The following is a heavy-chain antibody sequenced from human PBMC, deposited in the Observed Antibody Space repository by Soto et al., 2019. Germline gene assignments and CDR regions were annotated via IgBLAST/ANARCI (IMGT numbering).Heavy chain of an antibody. J-gene: IGHJ6*03. CDR2: ISGSGGST. D-gene: IGHD3-9*01. Sequence: PSETLSFTCAVYGGSFSGYYWSWIRQAPGKGLEWVSAISGSGGSTYYADSVKGRFTISRDNSKNTLYLQMNSLRAEDTAVYYCAKDPTVLRYFDWLVGGTYMDVWGKGTTVTVSS. CDR1: GGSFSGYY. V-gene: IGHV3-23*01. CDR3: AKDPTVLRYFDWLVGGTYMDV.